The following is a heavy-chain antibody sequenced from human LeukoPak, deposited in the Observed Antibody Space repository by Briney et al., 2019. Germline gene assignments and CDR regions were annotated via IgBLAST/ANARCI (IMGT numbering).Heavy chain of an antibody. CDR3: ARDVRSTSQYDVFDI. V-gene: IGHV3-7*01. D-gene: IGHD2-2*01. Sequence: GGSLRLSCAASGLTFINYWMSWVRQAPGKGLEWMAKIKQDGSEKYYVDSVKGRFTISRDNAKNSLYLQMNSLRGEDTALYYCARDVRSTSQYDVFDIWGQGTMVTVSS. CDR1: GLTFINYW. CDR2: IKQDGSEK. J-gene: IGHJ3*02.